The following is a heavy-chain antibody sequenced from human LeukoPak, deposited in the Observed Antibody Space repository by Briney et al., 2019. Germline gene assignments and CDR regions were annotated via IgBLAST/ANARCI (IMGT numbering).Heavy chain of an antibody. Sequence: GGSLRLSCAASGFTFSSYWMHWVRQAPGKGLVWVSRINSDGSSTSYADSVKGRFTISRDNAKNTLYLQMNSLGAEDTAVYYCARESLSSGWYVNDYWGQGTLVTVSS. D-gene: IGHD6-19*01. CDR1: GFTFSSYW. J-gene: IGHJ4*02. V-gene: IGHV3-74*01. CDR3: ARESLSSGWYVNDY. CDR2: INSDGSST.